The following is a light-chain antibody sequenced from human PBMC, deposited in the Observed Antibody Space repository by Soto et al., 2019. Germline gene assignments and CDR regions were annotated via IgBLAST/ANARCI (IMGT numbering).Light chain of an antibody. CDR2: DAS. V-gene: IGKV3-11*01. J-gene: IGKJ5*01. CDR3: QQRSNWPPIT. Sequence: EIVLTQSPATLSLSPGERATLSCRASQSVAYFLAWYQQKPGQAPRLLIYDASNRATGVPSRFSGSGSEADFTLTISSLEPEDFAVYYCQQRSNWPPITFGQGTRLEIK. CDR1: QSVAYF.